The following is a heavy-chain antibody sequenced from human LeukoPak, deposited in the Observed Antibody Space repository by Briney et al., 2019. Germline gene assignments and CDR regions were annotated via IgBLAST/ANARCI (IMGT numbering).Heavy chain of an antibody. CDR1: GLTFSSYS. Sequence: GGSLRLAWSASGLTFSSYSMHWVRQAPGKGLEYLLGITGNGGNTYYADSVKGRFTISRDNSKNTLYLHMSSLRVEDTAVYYCVNDYCGADCHFWGQGTLVTVSS. CDR2: ITGNGGNT. CDR3: VNDYCGADCHF. V-gene: IGHV3-64D*06. D-gene: IGHD2-21*02. J-gene: IGHJ4*02.